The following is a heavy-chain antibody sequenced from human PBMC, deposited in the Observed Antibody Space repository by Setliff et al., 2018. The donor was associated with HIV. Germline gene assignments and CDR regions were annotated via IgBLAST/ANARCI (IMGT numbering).Heavy chain of an antibody. J-gene: IGHJ6*03. V-gene: IGHV4-59*11. D-gene: IGHD3-3*01. CDR1: GGSISSHY. Sequence: KASETLSLTCTVSGGSISSHYWSWIRQPPGKGLEWIGYIYYSGSTNYNPSLKSRVTISVDTSKNQFSLKLSSVTAADTAVYYCARVHPSSYYDFWSGLTRYYMDVWGKGTTVTVSS. CDR3: ARVHPSSYYDFWSGLTRYYMDV. CDR2: IYYSGST.